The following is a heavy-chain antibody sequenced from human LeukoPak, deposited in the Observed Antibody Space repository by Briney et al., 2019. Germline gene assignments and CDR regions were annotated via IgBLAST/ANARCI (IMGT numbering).Heavy chain of an antibody. CDR1: GFTFSSYG. V-gene: IGHV3-30*18. J-gene: IGHJ4*02. CDR2: ISYDGSNK. Sequence: GGSLRLSCAASGFTFSSYGMHWVRQAPGKGLEWVAVISYDGSNKYYADSVKGRFTISRDNSKNTLYLQMNSLRAEDTAVYYCAKDGDSSGWGTHDYWGQGTLVTVSS. CDR3: AKDGDSSGWGTHDY. D-gene: IGHD6-19*01.